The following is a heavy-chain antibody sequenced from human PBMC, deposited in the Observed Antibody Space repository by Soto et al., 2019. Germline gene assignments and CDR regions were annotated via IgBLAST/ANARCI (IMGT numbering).Heavy chain of an antibody. CDR2: ISVTGSST. CDR3: AKGYSGSLYYFDY. D-gene: IGHD1-26*01. V-gene: IGHV3-23*01. J-gene: IGHJ4*02. Sequence: GGSLRLSCAASGFTFSSYVMSWVRQAPGKGLEWVSGISVTGSSTYYADSVKGRFTISRDNSKNTLYLQMNSLRAEDTAVYYCAKGYSGSLYYFDYWGQGALVTVSS. CDR1: GFTFSSYV.